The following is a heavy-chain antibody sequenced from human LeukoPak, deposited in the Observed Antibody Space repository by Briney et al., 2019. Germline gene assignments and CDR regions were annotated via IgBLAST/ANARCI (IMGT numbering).Heavy chain of an antibody. Sequence: ASVKVSCKASGDTFSSYAISWVRRAPGQGLEWMGGIIPIFGTANYAQKFQGRVTITADKSTSTSYMELSSLRSEDTAVYYCARTDQYCSGGSCYWGQGTLVTVSS. J-gene: IGHJ4*02. CDR2: IIPIFGTA. V-gene: IGHV1-69*06. CDR1: GDTFSSYA. CDR3: ARTDQYCSGGSCY. D-gene: IGHD2-15*01.